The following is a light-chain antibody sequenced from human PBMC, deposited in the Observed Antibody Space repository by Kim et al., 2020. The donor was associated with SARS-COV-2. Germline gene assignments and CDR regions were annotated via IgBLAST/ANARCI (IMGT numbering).Light chain of an antibody. CDR3: QQYGGSLQT. J-gene: IGKJ2*01. Sequence: LSPGERATLSCRASQSISSNYLAWYQQNPGQAPPLPIYGASRRATGIPDRFSGSGSATDLTRIITRLEPDEVAVYYCQQYGGSLQTFGQGTKLEI. V-gene: IGKV3-20*01. CDR1: QSISSNY. CDR2: GAS.